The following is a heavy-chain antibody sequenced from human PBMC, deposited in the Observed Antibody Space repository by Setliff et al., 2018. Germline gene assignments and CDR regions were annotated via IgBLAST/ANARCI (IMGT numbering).Heavy chain of an antibody. Sequence: ASVKVSCKTSGYIFTNYYIHWVRQAPGQGLEWMGWINANTGGTREVQKFQGRVTMTRDTSIDTAYMEVNRLTYDDTAVNYCARDRKEVVISPSQAAFDIWGQGTMVTVSS. CDR3: ARDRKEVVISPSQAAFDI. D-gene: IGHD3-22*01. J-gene: IGHJ3*02. CDR2: INANTGGT. V-gene: IGHV1-2*02. CDR1: GYIFTNYY.